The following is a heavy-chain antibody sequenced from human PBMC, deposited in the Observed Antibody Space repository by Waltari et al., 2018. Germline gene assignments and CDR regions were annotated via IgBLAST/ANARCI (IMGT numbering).Heavy chain of an antibody. J-gene: IGHJ5*02. V-gene: IGHV1-2*06. CDR1: GYTFTGYY. Sequence: QVQLVQSGAEVKKPGASMKVSCKASGYTFTGYYMHWVRQAPGQGLEWMGRINPNSGGTNYAQKFQGRVTMTRDTSISTAYMELSRLRSDDTAVYYCARFPRYCSSTSCRDWFDPWGQGTLVTVSS. CDR2: INPNSGGT. CDR3: ARFPRYCSSTSCRDWFDP. D-gene: IGHD2-2*01.